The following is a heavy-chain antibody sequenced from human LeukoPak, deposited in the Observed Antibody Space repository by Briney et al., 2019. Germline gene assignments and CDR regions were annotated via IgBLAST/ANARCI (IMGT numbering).Heavy chain of an antibody. CDR1: GVTFSSYG. CDR2: ISGSGDST. V-gene: IGHV3-23*01. CDR3: AKDREGGMTLDY. Sequence: GGSLRLSCAASGVTFSSYGMSWVRQSPGRGLEWGSAISGSGDSTYYAESVKGRFTISRDNSKNTLYLQMNRLRAEDTAVYYCAKDREGGMTLDYWGKGTLVTVS. J-gene: IGHJ4*02. D-gene: IGHD1-14*01.